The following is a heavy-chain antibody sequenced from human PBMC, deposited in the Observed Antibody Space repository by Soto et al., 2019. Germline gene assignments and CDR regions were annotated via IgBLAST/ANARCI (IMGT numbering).Heavy chain of an antibody. D-gene: IGHD3-3*01. CDR2: ISYDGSNK. CDR1: GFTFSSYG. J-gene: IGHJ6*02. CDR3: AKTSPWDFWSGYSYYYYYGMDV. Sequence: QVQLVESGGGVVQPGRSLRLSCAASGFTFSSYGKHWVRQAPGKGLEWVAVISYDGSNKYYADSVKGRFTISRDNSKNTLYLQMNSLRAEDTAVYYCAKTSPWDFWSGYSYYYYYGMDVWGQGTTVTVSS. V-gene: IGHV3-30*18.